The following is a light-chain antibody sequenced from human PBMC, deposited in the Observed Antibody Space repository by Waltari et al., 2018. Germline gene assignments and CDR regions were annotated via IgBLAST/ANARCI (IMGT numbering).Light chain of an antibody. V-gene: IGLV1-40*01. J-gene: IGLJ3*02. CDR3: QSYDNSLRGSVL. CDR1: DPHIASFG. Sequence: QSVLTQAPSVSGAPGQRVPISCTAGDPHIASFGFNWYQHLPGRVPKLLLYENPNRPSGVPDRFSGSKSGTSASLAIEGLQPEDEGDYYCQSYDNSLRGSVLFGGGTKVTV. CDR2: ENP.